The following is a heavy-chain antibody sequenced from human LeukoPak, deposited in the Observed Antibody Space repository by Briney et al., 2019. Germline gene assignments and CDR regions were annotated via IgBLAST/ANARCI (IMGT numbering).Heavy chain of an antibody. CDR2: IYSGGDT. V-gene: IGHV3-53*01. CDR3: ARGRQQLAYFDY. D-gene: IGHD6-13*01. J-gene: IGHJ4*02. Sequence: GGSLRLSCAASGFTVSSNYMSWVRQAPGKGLEWVSIIYSGGDTYYTDSVKGRFTLSRDNSKNTLFLQTNSLRAEDTAVYYRARGRQQLAYFDYWGQGTLVTVSS. CDR1: GFTVSSNY.